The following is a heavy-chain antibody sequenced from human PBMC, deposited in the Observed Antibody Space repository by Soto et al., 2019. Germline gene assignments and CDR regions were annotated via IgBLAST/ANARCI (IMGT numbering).Heavy chain of an antibody. Sequence: QVQLVQSGAEVKKPGASVKVSCKASGYTFSSYGISWLRQAPGRWLEWMGWISAYNGNTNFAQRFQGRVTMTTDTSTSTAYMELRSLRSDDTAVYYCAREFGIYDILPGQSPPDYWGQGTLVTVSS. V-gene: IGHV1-18*01. CDR3: AREFGIYDILPGQSPPDY. D-gene: IGHD3-9*01. CDR1: GYTFSSYG. J-gene: IGHJ4*02. CDR2: ISAYNGNT.